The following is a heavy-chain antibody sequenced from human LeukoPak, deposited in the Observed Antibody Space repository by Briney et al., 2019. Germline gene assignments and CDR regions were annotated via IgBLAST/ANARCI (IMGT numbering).Heavy chain of an antibody. CDR2: IYHSGST. V-gene: IGHV4-38-2*02. Sequence: SETLSLTCTVSGYSISGGYYWGWIRQPPGKGLEWIGSIYHSGSTYYNPSLKSRVTISVDTSKNQFSLKLSSVTAADTAVYYCARIEYYDFWSGYYGMNWFDPWGQGTPVTVSS. D-gene: IGHD3-3*01. CDR3: ARIEYYDFWSGYYGMNWFDP. J-gene: IGHJ5*02. CDR1: GYSISGGYY.